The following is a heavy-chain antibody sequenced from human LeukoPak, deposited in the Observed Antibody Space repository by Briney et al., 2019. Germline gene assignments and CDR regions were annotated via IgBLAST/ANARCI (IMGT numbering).Heavy chain of an antibody. CDR3: ARDQRLLYRWFDP. Sequence: ASVKVSCKASGYTFTAYYMHWVRQAPGQGLEWMGWINPNSGGTNYAQKFQGRVTMTRDTSISTAYMELSRLRSDDTAVYYCARDQRLLYRWFDPWGQGTLVTVSS. D-gene: IGHD2-15*01. CDR1: GYTFTAYY. V-gene: IGHV1-2*02. J-gene: IGHJ5*02. CDR2: INPNSGGT.